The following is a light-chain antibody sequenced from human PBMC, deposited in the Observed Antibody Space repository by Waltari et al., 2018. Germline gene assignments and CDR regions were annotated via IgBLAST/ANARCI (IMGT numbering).Light chain of an antibody. Sequence: QSALTQPASVSGSPGQSITISCAGSRYDVGGYKFVSRYQQPPGRAPKLRIYDVSNRPSVLSSRCSASKSGSTASLTISGLQTEDEADYFCSSYTSSTTVVFGGGTKLTVL. CDR3: SSYTSSTTVV. CDR2: DVS. J-gene: IGLJ2*01. CDR1: RYDVGGYKF. V-gene: IGLV2-14*03.